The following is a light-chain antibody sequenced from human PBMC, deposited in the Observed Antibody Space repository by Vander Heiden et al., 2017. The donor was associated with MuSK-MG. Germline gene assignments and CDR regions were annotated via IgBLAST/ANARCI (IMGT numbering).Light chain of an antibody. V-gene: IGLV3-1*01. CDR1: NLGDKY. J-gene: IGLJ2*01. Sequence: SYHLTQPPSASVSPGQTATITFSGDNLGDKYACWYQQRPGQSPVLVIYQDTKRPSGIPERFSGSNSGNTATLTISGTQAMDEADYYCQAWDSTTVVFGGGTKLTVL. CDR3: QAWDSTTVV. CDR2: QDT.